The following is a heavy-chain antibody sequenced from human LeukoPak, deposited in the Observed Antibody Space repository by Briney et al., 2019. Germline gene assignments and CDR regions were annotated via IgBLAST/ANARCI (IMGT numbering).Heavy chain of an antibody. CDR2: INQDGSEK. D-gene: IGHD1-7*01. V-gene: IGHV3-7*01. Sequence: GGSLRLSCAASGFTFSRFWMTWVRQAPGKGLEWVANINQDGSEKYYVDSVKGRFTISRDNAKNSLYLQMNSLRAEDAAVYYGATLTGTKTFDIWGQGTMVTVSS. CDR3: ATLTGTKTFDI. J-gene: IGHJ3*02. CDR1: GFTFSRFW.